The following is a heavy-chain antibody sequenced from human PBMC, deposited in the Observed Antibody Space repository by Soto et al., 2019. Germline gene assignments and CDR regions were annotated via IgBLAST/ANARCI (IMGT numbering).Heavy chain of an antibody. CDR3: ARQGFGALRGLVDV. V-gene: IGHV4-59*03. J-gene: IGHJ6*02. Sequence: QVPLQESGPGLVKPSETLPLSCIVSGGSICNHYWSWYRQSPGKGLEWIGYVHDSWGSNYNPSLKSLLARSLDTSKSQFSTKLTSVIAPGTAVYYCARQGFGALRGLVDVWGQGTTVIVSS. CDR1: GGSICNHY. CDR2: VHDSWGS. D-gene: IGHD3-10*01.